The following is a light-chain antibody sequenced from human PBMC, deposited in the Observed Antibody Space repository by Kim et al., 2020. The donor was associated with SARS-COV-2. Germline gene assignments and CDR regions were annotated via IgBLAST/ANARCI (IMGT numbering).Light chain of an antibody. CDR2: KAS. CDR1: QSIGNW. V-gene: IGKV1-5*03. Sequence: ASVRDRVTITCRASQSIGNWLAWYQQKPGKAPKLLIYKASNLQSGVPSRFSGSGSGTEFTLTISSLQPDDFATYYCQQYTSYSGTFGGGTKVDIK. CDR3: QQYTSYSGT. J-gene: IGKJ4*01.